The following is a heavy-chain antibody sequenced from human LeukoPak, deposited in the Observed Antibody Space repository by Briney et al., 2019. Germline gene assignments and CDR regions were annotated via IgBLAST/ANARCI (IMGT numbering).Heavy chain of an antibody. Sequence: ASVTVSFTVSGYTLTELSMHWVRQAPGKGLEWMGGFDPEDGETIYAQKFQGRVTMTEDTSTDTAYMELSSLRSEDTAVYYCAAKTYYYDSSGSALGWFDPWGQGTLVTVSS. J-gene: IGHJ5*02. D-gene: IGHD3-22*01. CDR3: AAKTYYYDSSGSALGWFDP. CDR1: GYTLTELS. CDR2: FDPEDGET. V-gene: IGHV1-24*01.